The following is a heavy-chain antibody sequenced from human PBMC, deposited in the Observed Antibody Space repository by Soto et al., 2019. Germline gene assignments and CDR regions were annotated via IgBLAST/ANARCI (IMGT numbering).Heavy chain of an antibody. CDR2: FNPILSMS. CDR1: GDTFNFYS. CDR3: ATSYGSGSRAFDY. D-gene: IGHD3-10*01. V-gene: IGHV1-69*02. J-gene: IGHJ4*02. Sequence: QVQLVQSGAEVKKPGSSVKVSCKASGDTFNFYSINWVRQAPGLGLEWVGRFNPILSMSNSAPKFQGRVTXTXDXSASTAYMVLSSLRSDDTAMYYCATSYGSGSRAFDYWGQGALVTVSS.